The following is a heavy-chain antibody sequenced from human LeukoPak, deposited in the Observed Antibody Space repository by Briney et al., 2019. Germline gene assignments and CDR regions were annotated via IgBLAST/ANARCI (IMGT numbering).Heavy chain of an antibody. CDR2: INHSGST. J-gene: IGHJ4*02. CDR3: ARGGSKAKY. V-gene: IGHV4-34*01. CDR1: GGSFSSYY. Sequence: SDTLSLTCAVYGGSFSSYYWSWIRQPPGKRLEWIGEINHSGSTNYNPSLKSRITMPVDTYKKQFSLKLRTVTAADTAVYYCARGGSKAKYWGQGTLVTVSS. D-gene: IGHD6-13*01.